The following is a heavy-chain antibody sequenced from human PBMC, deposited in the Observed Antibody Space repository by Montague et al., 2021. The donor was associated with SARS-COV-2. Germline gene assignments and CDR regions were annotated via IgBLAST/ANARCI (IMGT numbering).Heavy chain of an antibody. CDR1: GGSISSDSFY. CDR3: AGRPGTFGAAFDI. CDR2: IYHSGGT. Sequence: SETLSLTCTVSGGSISSDSFYWGWLRQPPGKGLEWIGLIYHSGGTYNGPSLKRRFSISVDTSKNQFSLKVTSVTAADTAVYYRAGRPGTFGAAFDIWGLGTMVTVSS. J-gene: IGHJ3*02. D-gene: IGHD3-10*01. V-gene: IGHV4-39*01.